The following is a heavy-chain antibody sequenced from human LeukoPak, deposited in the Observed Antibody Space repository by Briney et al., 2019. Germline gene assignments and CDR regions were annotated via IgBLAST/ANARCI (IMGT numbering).Heavy chain of an antibody. V-gene: IGHV4-61*02. CDR1: GNSISSGDNY. J-gene: IGHJ5*02. D-gene: IGHD6-6*01. Sequence: SQTLSLTCTVSGNSISSGDNYWSWIRQPAGKGLEWIGRIYTSGSTNYNPSLKSRVTISVDTSKNQFSLKLSSVTAADTAVYYCASRTYSSSSAWFDPWGQGTLVTVSS. CDR2: IYTSGST. CDR3: ASRTYSSSSAWFDP.